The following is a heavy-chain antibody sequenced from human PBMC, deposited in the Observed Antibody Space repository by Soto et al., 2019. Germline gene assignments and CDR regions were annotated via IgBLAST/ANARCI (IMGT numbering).Heavy chain of an antibody. J-gene: IGHJ5*01. CDR2: ISGSGGST. Sequence: EVQLLESGGGLVQPGGSLRLSCAASGFTFSSYAMSWVRQAPGKGLEWVSAISGSGGSTYYADSVKGRFTISRDNSKNTLYLRMNSLRAEDTAVYYCAKPSVPRPRKTLTFDFWGQGTLVTVSS. D-gene: IGHD4-17*01. CDR3: AKPSVPRPRKTLTFDF. CDR1: GFTFSSYA. V-gene: IGHV3-23*01.